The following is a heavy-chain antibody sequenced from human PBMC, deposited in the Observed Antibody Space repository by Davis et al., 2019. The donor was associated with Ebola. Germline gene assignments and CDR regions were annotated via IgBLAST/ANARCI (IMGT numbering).Heavy chain of an antibody. D-gene: IGHD2-2*01. J-gene: IGHJ4*02. V-gene: IGHV1-18*04. CDR1: GYTFTSYG. CDR2: ISAYNGNT. Sequence: ASVKVSCKASGYTFTSYGISWVRQAPGQGLEWMGWISAYNGNTNYAQKLQGRVTMTTDTSTTTAYMELRSLTSDDTAVYYCARDGDHIVLVPAAMGDSSSWYNYWGQGTLVTVSS. CDR3: ARDGDHIVLVPAAMGDSSSWYNY.